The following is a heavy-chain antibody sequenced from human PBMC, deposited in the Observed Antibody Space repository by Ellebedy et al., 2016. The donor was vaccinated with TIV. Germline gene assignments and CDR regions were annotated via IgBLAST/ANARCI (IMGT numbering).Heavy chain of an antibody. J-gene: IGHJ6*02. D-gene: IGHD2-15*01. V-gene: IGHV3-11*06. CDR2: ISSSSSYT. CDR1: GFTFSDYY. Sequence: GESLKISXAASGFTFSDYYMSWIRQAPGKGLEWVSYISSSSSYTNYADSVKGRFTISRDNAKNSLYLQMNSLRAKDTAVYYCAKGLVVAATDGMDVWGQGTTVTVSS. CDR3: AKGLVVAATDGMDV.